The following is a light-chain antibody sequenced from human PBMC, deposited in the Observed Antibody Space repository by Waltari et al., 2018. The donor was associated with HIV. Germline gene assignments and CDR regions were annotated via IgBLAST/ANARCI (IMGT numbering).Light chain of an antibody. CDR1: QSISNW. J-gene: IGKJ5*01. V-gene: IGKV1-5*03. Sequence: DIQMTQSPSTLSASVGDRVTITCRASQSISNWLAWYQQKPGQAPKLLIDKASTLETGVPSRFSGSGSGTEFTLTISSLQPEDFATYYCQQYNSFSSITFGQGTRVE. CDR3: QQYNSFSSIT. CDR2: KAS.